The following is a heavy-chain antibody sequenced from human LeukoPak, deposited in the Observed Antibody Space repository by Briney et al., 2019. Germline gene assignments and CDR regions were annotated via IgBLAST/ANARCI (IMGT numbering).Heavy chain of an antibody. CDR3: ARLRGKNYMDV. J-gene: IGHJ6*03. CDR1: GGSISSYY. Sequence: SETLSLTCTVSGGSISSYYWSRIRQPAGKGLEWIGSIYYSGSTYYNPSLKSRVTISVDTSKNQFSLKLSSVTAADTAVYYCARLRGKNYMDVWGKGTTVTISS. CDR2: IYYSGST. V-gene: IGHV4-59*05.